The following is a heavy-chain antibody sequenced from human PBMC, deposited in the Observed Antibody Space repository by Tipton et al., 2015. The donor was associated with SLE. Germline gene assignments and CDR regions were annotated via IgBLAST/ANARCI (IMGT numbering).Heavy chain of an antibody. D-gene: IGHD6-13*01. CDR1: GGSISTYY. Sequence: TLSLTCTVSGGSISTYYWNWLRQSPGRGLEWLGYIDYSGSTQYDSSLKSRATISVDTSKNQFSLSLTSVTAADTAMYYCARGGSGWYAGFDHWGQGNLVVVSS. J-gene: IGHJ4*02. V-gene: IGHV4-59*12. CDR3: ARGGSGWYAGFDH. CDR2: IDYSGST.